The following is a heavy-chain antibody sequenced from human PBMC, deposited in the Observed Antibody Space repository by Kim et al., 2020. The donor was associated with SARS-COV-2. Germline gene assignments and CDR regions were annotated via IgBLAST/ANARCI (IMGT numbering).Heavy chain of an antibody. CDR1: GGSFSGYY. V-gene: IGHV4-34*01. D-gene: IGHD3-3*01. J-gene: IGHJ4*02. CDR3: ARVRRDDFWSGYWVREEYFDY. Sequence: SETLSLTCAVYGGSFSGYYWSWIRQPPGKGLEWIGEINHSGSTNYNPSLKSRVTISVDTSKNQFSLKLSSVTAADTAVYYCARVRRDDFWSGYWVREEYFDYWGQGTLVTVSS. CDR2: INHSGST.